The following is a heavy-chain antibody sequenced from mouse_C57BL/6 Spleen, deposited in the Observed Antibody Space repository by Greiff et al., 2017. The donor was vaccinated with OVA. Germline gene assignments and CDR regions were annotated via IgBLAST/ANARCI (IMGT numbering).Heavy chain of an antibody. CDR3: VRDDSLYSPWYFDV. CDR2: IRSKRSNYAT. V-gene: IGHV10-3*01. D-gene: IGHD6-1*01. CDR1: GFTFNTYA. J-gene: IGHJ1*03. Sequence: DVHLVESGGGLVPPKGSLKLSCAASGFTFNTYAMHWVRQAPGKGLEWVARIRSKRSNYATYYADSVKDRFTLSSDDSQRMRYMQMNNLKTEDTAMYYWVRDDSLYSPWYFDVWGTGTTVTVSS.